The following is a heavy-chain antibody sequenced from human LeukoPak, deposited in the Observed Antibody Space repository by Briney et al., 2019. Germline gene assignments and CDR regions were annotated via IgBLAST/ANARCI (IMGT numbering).Heavy chain of an antibody. D-gene: IGHD2-2*01. CDR2: ISSNGGST. Sequence: GGSLRLSCSASGFTFSYYAMHWVRQAPGQGLAYVSAISSNGGSTYYADSVKGRFTISRDNSKNTLYLQMSSLRAEDTAVYYCVRTYGYCSSTSCYVFDYWGRGTLVTVSS. J-gene: IGHJ4*02. CDR3: VRTYGYCSSTSCYVFDY. V-gene: IGHV3-64D*09. CDR1: GFTFSYYA.